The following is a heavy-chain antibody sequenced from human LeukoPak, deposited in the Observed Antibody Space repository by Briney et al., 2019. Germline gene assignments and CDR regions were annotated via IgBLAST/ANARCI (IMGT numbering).Heavy chain of an antibody. Sequence: SETLSLTCAVYGGSFSSYYWSWIRQPPGKGLECIGKINHVGSTNYDPSLKSRVTISVDKSKNQFSLKLTSVTAADTAVYYCARGSVLLSLEAWGKGTTVTISS. D-gene: IGHD3-10*01. V-gene: IGHV4-34*01. CDR2: INHVGST. CDR3: ARGSVLLSLEA. CDR1: GGSFSSYY. J-gene: IGHJ6*04.